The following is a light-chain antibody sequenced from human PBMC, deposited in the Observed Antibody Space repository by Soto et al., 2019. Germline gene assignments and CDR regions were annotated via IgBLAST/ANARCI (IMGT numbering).Light chain of an antibody. CDR3: PSYDSSLSVVV. V-gene: IGLV1-40*01. J-gene: IGLJ2*01. CDR1: SSNIGAGYD. CDR2: GNN. Sequence: QSVLTQPPSVSGAPGQRVTISCTGSSSNIGAGYDVHWYQQLPGTAPKLLIYGNNNRPSGVPDRFSGSKSGTSASLAITGLQAEDEADYYCPSYDSSLSVVVFGGGTKLTVL.